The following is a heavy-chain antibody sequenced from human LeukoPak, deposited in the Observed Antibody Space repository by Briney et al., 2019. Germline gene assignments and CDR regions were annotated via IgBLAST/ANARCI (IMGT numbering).Heavy chain of an antibody. D-gene: IGHD3-22*01. J-gene: IGHJ4*02. CDR2: IGAYNGNA. CDR3: ARVRYYDSSGYYSFDY. Sequence: ASVKVSCKASGYTFTSYGISWVRQAPGQGLEWMGWIGAYNGNANYAQKLQGRVTVTTDTSTSTAYMELRSLRSDDTAVYYCARVRYYDSSGYYSFDYWGQGTLVTVSS. CDR1: GYTFTSYG. V-gene: IGHV1-18*01.